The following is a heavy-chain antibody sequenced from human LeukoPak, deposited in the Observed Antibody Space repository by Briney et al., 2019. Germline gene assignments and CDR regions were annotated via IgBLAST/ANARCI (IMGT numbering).Heavy chain of an antibody. J-gene: IGHJ4*02. V-gene: IGHV3-23*01. D-gene: IGHD5-18*01. CDR1: GFTLSSYA. CDR2: IGGSGDST. Sequence: GGSLRLSCAASGFTLSSYAMNWVRQAPGKGLEWVSTIGGSGDSTYYADSVKGRFTISRDNSESTLYVHMSSLRAEDTAVYYCAKQRGYTYGYPFDYWGQGTLVTVSS. CDR3: AKQRGYTYGYPFDY.